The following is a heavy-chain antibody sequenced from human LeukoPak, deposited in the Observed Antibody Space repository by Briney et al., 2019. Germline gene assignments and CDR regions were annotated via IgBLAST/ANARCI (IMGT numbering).Heavy chain of an antibody. J-gene: IGHJ4*02. Sequence: PGGSLRLSCAASGFTFSSYGMHWVRQAPGKGLEWVAVIWYDGSNKYYADSVKGRFTISRDNSKNTLYLQMNSLRAEDTAVYYCARDVEPQFYYDSSGIDYWGQGTLVTVSS. CDR3: ARDVEPQFYYDSSGIDY. D-gene: IGHD3-22*01. V-gene: IGHV3-33*01. CDR2: IWYDGSNK. CDR1: GFTFSSYG.